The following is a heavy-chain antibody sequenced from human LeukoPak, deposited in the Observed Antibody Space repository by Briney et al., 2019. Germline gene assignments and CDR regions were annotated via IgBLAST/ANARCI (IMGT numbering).Heavy chain of an antibody. CDR1: GGSISSGSYY. V-gene: IGHV4-61*02. D-gene: IGHD4-17*01. CDR3: ARYDYGITDAFDI. J-gene: IGHJ3*02. Sequence: SETLSLTCTVSGGSISSGSYYWNWIRQPAGKGLEWIGRIYTSGSTNYNPSLKSRVTISVDTSKNQFSLKLNSVTAADTAVYFCARYDYGITDAFDIWGQGTMVTVSS. CDR2: IYTSGST.